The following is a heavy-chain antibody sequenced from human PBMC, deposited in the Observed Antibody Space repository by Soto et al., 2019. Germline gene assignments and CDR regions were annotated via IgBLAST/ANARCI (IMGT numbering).Heavy chain of an antibody. V-gene: IGHV3-30*04. J-gene: IGHJ4*02. CDR2: ISKDGSNI. CDR3: VRSRSGAVADSFDY. D-gene: IGHD3-10*01. CDR1: GFTFNRHA. Sequence: PGGSLRLSCAASGFTFNRHAIHWVRQAPGKGLEWVAVISKDGSNIYYVDSVKGRFTISRDNSKNTLYWQMNSLRDEDTAVYYCVRSRSGAVADSFDYWGQGTLVTVSS.